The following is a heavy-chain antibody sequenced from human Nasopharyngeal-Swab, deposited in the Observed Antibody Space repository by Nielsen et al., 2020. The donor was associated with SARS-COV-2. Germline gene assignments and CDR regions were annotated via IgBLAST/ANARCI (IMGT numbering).Heavy chain of an antibody. CDR1: EFTFNTYD. CDR3: ARLRYYSSDY. Sequence: GESLKISCAASEFTFNTYDMNWVRQAPGKGLEWLSYISSSSRTIYYADSVKGRFTISRDNAKNSLYLQMNTLRDEDTAVYYYARLRYYSSDYWSQGTLVTVSS. V-gene: IGHV3-48*02. CDR2: ISSSSRTI. D-gene: IGHD1-26*01. J-gene: IGHJ4*02.